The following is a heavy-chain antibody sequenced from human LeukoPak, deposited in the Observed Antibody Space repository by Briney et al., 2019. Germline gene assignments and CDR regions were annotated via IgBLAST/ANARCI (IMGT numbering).Heavy chain of an antibody. V-gene: IGHV1-46*01. J-gene: IGHJ4*02. CDR1: GYTFTSYY. D-gene: IGHD2-21*02. CDR3: ARWARNCGGDCYSPSFDY. Sequence: ASVKVSCKASGYTFTSYYMHWVRQAPGQGLEWMGIINPSGGSTSYAQEFQGRVTMTRDTSTSTVYMELSSLRSEDTAVYYCARWARNCGGDCYSPSFDYWGQGTLVTVSS. CDR2: INPSGGST.